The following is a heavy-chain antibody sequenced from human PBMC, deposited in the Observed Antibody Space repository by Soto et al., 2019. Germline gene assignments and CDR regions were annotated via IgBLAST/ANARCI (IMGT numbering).Heavy chain of an antibody. D-gene: IGHD6-19*01. CDR1: GFTFSSYA. J-gene: IGHJ6*02. CDR2: IRDDGSNK. V-gene: IGHV3-30*02. Sequence: GGSLRLSCAASGFTFSSYAMTWVRQAPGKGLKWVALIRDDGSNKHYADSVKGRFTISRDNSKNTLSLQVSSLRPEDTAVYYCAKDRDSSGWFSGYYYGVDVWGQGTTVTVSS. CDR3: AKDRDSSGWFSGYYYGVDV.